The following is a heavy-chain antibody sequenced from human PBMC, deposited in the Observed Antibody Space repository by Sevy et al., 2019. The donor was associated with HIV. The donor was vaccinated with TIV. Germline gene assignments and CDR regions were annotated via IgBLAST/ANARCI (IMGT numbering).Heavy chain of an antibody. D-gene: IGHD5-12*01. V-gene: IGHV3-15*01. CDR1: GFTFSSAW. CDR2: IKSEFDGGDL. J-gene: IGHJ6*02. CDR3: ITDPAYRGYDEEVINYYFYGMDV. Sequence: GGSLRLSCTASGFTFSSAWMSWVRQAPGKGLEWVGRIKSEFDGGDLDYAAPVKGRFSISREDSKNTVYLQMNSLKTEDTAVYYCITDPAYRGYDEEVINYYFYGMDVWGQGTTVTVSS.